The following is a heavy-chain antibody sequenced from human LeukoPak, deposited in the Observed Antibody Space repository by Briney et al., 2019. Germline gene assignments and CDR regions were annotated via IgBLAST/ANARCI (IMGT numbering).Heavy chain of an antibody. J-gene: IGHJ3*02. V-gene: IGHV4-34*01. CDR1: GGSFSGYY. CDR2: INHSGST. D-gene: IGHD6-19*01. Sequence: PSETLSLTCAVYGGSFSGYYWSWIRQPPGEGLEWIGEINHSGSTNYNPSLKSRVTISVDTSKNQFSLKLSSVTAADTAVYYCANRYSSGYRRAFDIWGQGTMVTVSS. CDR3: ANRYSSGYRRAFDI.